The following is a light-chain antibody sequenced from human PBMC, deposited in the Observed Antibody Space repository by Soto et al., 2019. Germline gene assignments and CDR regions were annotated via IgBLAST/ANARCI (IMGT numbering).Light chain of an antibody. J-gene: IGLJ2*01. CDR2: DTI. CDR3: VLYYGGARRV. Sequence: QAVVTQEPSLTVSPGGTVTLTRASSTAAVTSGHYPSWLQRKPGQAPRTLLYDTIHQHSWTPPRFSGSLLVGKPALTLSGAQPEDEAEYFCVLYYGGARRVFGGGPKLTVL. CDR1: TAAVTSGHY. V-gene: IGLV7-46*01.